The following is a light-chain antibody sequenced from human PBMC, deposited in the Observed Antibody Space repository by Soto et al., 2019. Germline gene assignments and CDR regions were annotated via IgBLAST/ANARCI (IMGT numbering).Light chain of an antibody. CDR1: QSVSSSY. V-gene: IGKV3-20*01. CDR3: QQYGSSPGT. Sequence: EIVLTQSPSTLSWSPGERATLSCRASQSVSSSYLAWYQQKPGQAPRLLIYGASSRATGIPDRFSGSVSGTDFTLTISRLETEDFAVYYCQQYGSSPGTFGQGTKVDIK. J-gene: IGKJ1*01. CDR2: GAS.